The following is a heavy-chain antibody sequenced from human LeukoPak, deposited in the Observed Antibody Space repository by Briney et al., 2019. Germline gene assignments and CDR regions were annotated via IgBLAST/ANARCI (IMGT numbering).Heavy chain of an antibody. V-gene: IGHV3-23*01. CDR1: GFTFSSYA. D-gene: IGHD2-15*01. CDR3: ANGWSPDY. CDR2: ISGSGGST. Sequence: GRSLRLSCAASGFTFSSYAMSWVRQAPGKGLEWVSGISGSGGSTYYADSVKGRFTIFRDNSKNTLYLQMNCLRAEDTAVYHCANGWSPDYWGRGTLVTVSS. J-gene: IGHJ4*02.